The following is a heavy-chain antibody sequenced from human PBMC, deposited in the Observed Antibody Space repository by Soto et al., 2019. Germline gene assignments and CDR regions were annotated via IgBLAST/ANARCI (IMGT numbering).Heavy chain of an antibody. J-gene: IGHJ6*02. CDR1: EFTFTNYA. D-gene: IGHD3-22*01. CDR3: AKEIGDESSDYYDFYYAMDV. CDR2: ISGSGSST. V-gene: IGHV3-23*01. Sequence: EVQVLESGGGLVQPGGSLRLSCTASEFTFTNYAMSWVRQAPGKGLEWVSAISGSGSSTYYADSVKGRFTISRDNSKNTLYLQMNSVRADDTALYYCAKEIGDESSDYYDFYYAMDVWGQGTTVTVSS.